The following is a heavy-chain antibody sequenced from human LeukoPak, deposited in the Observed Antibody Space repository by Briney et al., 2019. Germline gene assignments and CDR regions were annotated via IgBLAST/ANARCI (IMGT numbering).Heavy chain of an antibody. Sequence: PSETLSLTCTVSGGSISSSSYYWGWIRQPPGKGLEWIGSIYYSGSTYYNPSLKSRVTISVDTSKNQFSLKLSSVTAADTAVYSWARLSAAPGVGAFDIWGKGTMVTIS. CDR3: ARLSAAPGVGAFDI. J-gene: IGHJ3*02. CDR2: IYYSGST. CDR1: GGSISSSSYY. V-gene: IGHV4-39*07. D-gene: IGHD6-13*01.